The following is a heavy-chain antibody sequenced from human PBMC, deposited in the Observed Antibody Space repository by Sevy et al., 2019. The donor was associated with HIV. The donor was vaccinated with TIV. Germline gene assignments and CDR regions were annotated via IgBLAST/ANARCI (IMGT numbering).Heavy chain of an antibody. D-gene: IGHD3-10*01. CDR1: GYTFTSYD. J-gene: IGHJ6*02. CDR3: ARGSTWGLLWFGESGYGMDV. V-gene: IGHV1-8*03. Sequence: ASVKVSCKASGYTFTSYDINWVRQATGQGLEWMGWMNPNSGNTGYAQKFQGRVTITRNTSIGTAYMELGSLRSEDTAVYYCARGSTWGLLWFGESGYGMDVWGQGTTVTVSS. CDR2: MNPNSGNT.